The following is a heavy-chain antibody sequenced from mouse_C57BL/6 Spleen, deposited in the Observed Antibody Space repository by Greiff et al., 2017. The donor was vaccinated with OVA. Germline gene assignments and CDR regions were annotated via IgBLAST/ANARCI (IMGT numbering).Heavy chain of an antibody. D-gene: IGHD1-1*01. CDR3: ARNYGSSSGYFDV. CDR2: IYPGSGST. V-gene: IGHV1-55*01. J-gene: IGHJ1*03. CDR1: GYTFTSYW. Sequence: QVQLKQSGAELVKPGASVKMSCKASGYTFTSYWITWVKQRPGQGLEWIGDIYPGSGSTNYNEKFKSKATLTVDTSSSTAYMQLSSLTSEDSAVYYCARNYGSSSGYFDVWGTGTTVTVSS.